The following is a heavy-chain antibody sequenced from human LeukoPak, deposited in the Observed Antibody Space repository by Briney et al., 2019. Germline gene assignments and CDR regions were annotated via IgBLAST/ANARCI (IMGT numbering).Heavy chain of an antibody. CDR1: GFTYSRYW. J-gene: IGHJ4*02. V-gene: IGHV3-7*05. CDR3: ARDLSYSKSSGGSFDY. Sequence: GGSLRLSCAASGFTYSRYWMSWLRQAPGKGLEWVANIKEHGGEKYYVDSVKGRFTISRDNAQNSLSLQMDSLRAEDTAVYYCARDLSYSKSSGGSFDYWGQGTLVTVSS. D-gene: IGHD6-6*01. CDR2: IKEHGGEK.